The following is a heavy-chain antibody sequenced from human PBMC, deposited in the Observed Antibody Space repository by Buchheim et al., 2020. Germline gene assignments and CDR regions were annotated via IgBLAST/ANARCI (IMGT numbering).Heavy chain of an antibody. J-gene: IGHJ3*02. CDR1: GGSISSSSYY. Sequence: QLQLQESGPGPVKPSETLSLTCTVSGGSISSSSYYWGWIRQPPGKGLAWIGSIYYSGSTYYNPSLKSRVTISVATSKNQFSLKLSSVTAADTAVYYCARAHYLDAFDIWGQGT. V-gene: IGHV4-39*07. CDR3: ARAHYLDAFDI. CDR2: IYYSGST. D-gene: IGHD1-26*01.